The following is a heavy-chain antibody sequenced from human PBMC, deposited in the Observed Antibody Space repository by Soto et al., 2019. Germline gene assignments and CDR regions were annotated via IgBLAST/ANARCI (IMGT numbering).Heavy chain of an antibody. CDR3: ARGPRITIFGVVRVNWFDP. J-gene: IGHJ5*02. CDR2: FDPEDGET. V-gene: IGHV1-24*01. D-gene: IGHD3-3*01. CDR1: GYTLTELS. Sequence: GASVKVSCKVSGYTLTELSMHWVRQAPGKGLEWMGGFDPEDGETIYAQKFQGRVTMTEDTSTDTAYMELSSLRSEDTAVYYCARGPRITIFGVVRVNWFDPWGQGTLVTVSS.